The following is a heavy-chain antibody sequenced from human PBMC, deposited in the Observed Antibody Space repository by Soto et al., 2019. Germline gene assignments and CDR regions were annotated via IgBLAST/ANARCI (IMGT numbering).Heavy chain of an antibody. D-gene: IGHD2-15*01. CDR3: ARGCSGGSCYYYYMDV. CDR2: IYSGGST. CDR1: GFIVSSDY. V-gene: IGHV3-66*01. J-gene: IGHJ6*03. Sequence: GGSLRLSCAASGFIVSSDYMTWVRQAPGKGLEWVSLIYSGGSTKYADSVKGRFIISRDNSKNSLYLQMNSLRADDTAVYHCARGCSGGSCYYYYMDVWGKGTTVTVSS.